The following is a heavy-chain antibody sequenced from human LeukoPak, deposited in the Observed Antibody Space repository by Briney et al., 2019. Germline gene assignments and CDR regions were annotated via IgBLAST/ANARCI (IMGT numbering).Heavy chain of an antibody. V-gene: IGHV1-2*02. CDR3: ARRFYDNLTGHTWYDY. Sequence: AASVTVSCTASGYSFTDYYIHWVRQAPGQGLEWMGWINPNNGDTNYPQKFQKRVTISRDTSISTAYMELSRLRSEDTAVYYCARRFYDNLTGHTWYDYWGQGTLVTVSS. CDR1: GYSFTDYY. CDR2: INPNNGDT. J-gene: IGHJ4*02. D-gene: IGHD3-9*01.